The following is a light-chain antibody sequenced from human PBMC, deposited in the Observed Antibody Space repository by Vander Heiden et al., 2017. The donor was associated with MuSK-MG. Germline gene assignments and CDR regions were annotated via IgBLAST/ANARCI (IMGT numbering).Light chain of an antibody. CDR3: QSYDSSLSGV. CDR1: SSNIGAGYD. V-gene: IGLV1-40*01. CDR2: ANS. J-gene: IGLJ2*01. Sequence: QSVLTQPPSVAGAPGQRVTISCTGSSSNIGAGYDVHWYQQLPGTAPKLLIYANSNRPSGVPDRFSGSKSGTSASLAITGLQAEDEADYYWQSYDSSLSGVFGGGTKLTVL.